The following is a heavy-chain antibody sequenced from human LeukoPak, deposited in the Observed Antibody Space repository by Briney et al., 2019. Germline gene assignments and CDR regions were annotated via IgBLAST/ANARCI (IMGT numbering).Heavy chain of an antibody. CDR3: ARSASLQLDLNWFDP. Sequence: GRSLRLSCAASGFTFSSYGMHWVRQAPGKGLEWVSSISSSSSVQYYADSVKGRFTISRDNAKNSLFLQMNSLRAEDTAVYYCARSASLQLDLNWFDPWGQGTLVTVSS. V-gene: IGHV3-48*01. J-gene: IGHJ5*02. CDR1: GFTFSSYG. D-gene: IGHD6-13*01. CDR2: ISSSSSVQ.